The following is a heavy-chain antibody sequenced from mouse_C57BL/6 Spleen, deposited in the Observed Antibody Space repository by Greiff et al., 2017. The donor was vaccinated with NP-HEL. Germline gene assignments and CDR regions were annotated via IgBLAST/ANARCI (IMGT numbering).Heavy chain of an antibody. CDR1: GYTFTSYW. D-gene: IGHD1-1*01. CDR2: IDPSDSET. J-gene: IGHJ3*01. Sequence: QVQLQQPGAELVRPGSSVKLSCKASGYTFTSYWMHWVKQRPIQGLEWIGNIDPSDSETHYNQKFKDKATLTVDKSSSTAYMQLSSLTSEDSAVYYCARSEGNLRGLRFAYWGQGTLVTVSA. V-gene: IGHV1-52*01. CDR3: ARSEGNLRGLRFAY.